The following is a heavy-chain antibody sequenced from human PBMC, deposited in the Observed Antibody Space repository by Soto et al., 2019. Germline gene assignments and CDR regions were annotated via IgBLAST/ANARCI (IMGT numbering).Heavy chain of an antibody. CDR1: GGSFSGYY. D-gene: IGHD2-21*02. J-gene: IGHJ4*02. V-gene: IGHV4-34*01. CDR2: INHSGST. Sequence: QVQLQQWGAGLLKPSETLSLTCAVYGGSFSGYYWSWIRQPPGKGLEWIGEINHSGSTNYNPSLKSRVTISVDTYKNQFSLKLSSVTAADTAVYYCARGRAVVVTAVPRYFDYWGQGTLVTVSS. CDR3: ARGRAVVVTAVPRYFDY.